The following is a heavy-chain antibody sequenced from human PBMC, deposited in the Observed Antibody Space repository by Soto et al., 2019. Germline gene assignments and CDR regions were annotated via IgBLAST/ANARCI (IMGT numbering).Heavy chain of an antibody. V-gene: IGHV4-61*01. Sequence: PSETLSLTCTVSGGSVSSGSYYWSWIRQPPGKGLEWIGYIYYSGSTNYNPSLKSRVTISVDTSKNQFSLKLSSVTAADTAVYYCARGFDSSGYLDYWGQGTLVTVS. CDR2: IYYSGST. J-gene: IGHJ4*02. CDR3: ARGFDSSGYLDY. CDR1: GGSVSSGSYY. D-gene: IGHD3-22*01.